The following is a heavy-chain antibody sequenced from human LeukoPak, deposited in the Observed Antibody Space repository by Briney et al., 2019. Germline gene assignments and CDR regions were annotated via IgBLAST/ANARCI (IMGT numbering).Heavy chain of an antibody. CDR1: GYTFTNYY. Sequence: ASVRVSCKASGYTFTNYYIHWVRQAPGQGLEWMGRVNPNTGGIKYTQKFQDRVTMTRDTAISTGYIELSGLSSDATAIYYCARSAPSICTTLDFDYWGQGTLVTVSS. CDR2: VNPNTGGI. J-gene: IGHJ4*02. D-gene: IGHD1-14*01. CDR3: ARSAPSICTTLDFDY. V-gene: IGHV1-2*06.